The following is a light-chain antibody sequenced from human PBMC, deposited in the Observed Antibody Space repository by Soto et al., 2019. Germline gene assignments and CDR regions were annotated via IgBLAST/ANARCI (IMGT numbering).Light chain of an antibody. J-gene: IGKJ4*01. Sequence: EIVLTQSPGTVSLSPGERATLSCRASQSVSSSYLAWYQQKPGQAPRLLIYGASSRATGIPDRFSGSGSGTDFTLTISRLEPEDFAVYYCQQYGSVLTFGGGTKVDIK. CDR3: QQYGSVLT. V-gene: IGKV3-20*01. CDR2: GAS. CDR1: QSVSSSY.